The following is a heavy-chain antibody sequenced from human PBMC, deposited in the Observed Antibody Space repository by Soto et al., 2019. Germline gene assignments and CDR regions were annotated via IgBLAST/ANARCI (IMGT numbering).Heavy chain of an antibody. CDR3: ATKMFGTTYFSN. D-gene: IGHD1-7*01. V-gene: IGHV3-48*03. CDR1: GFTFSAYE. Sequence: EVQLVESGGGLVQPGGSLRLSCAASGFTFSAYEMNWVRQAPGKGLEWISYIRGGGSPIYYAESVKGRFTVSRDDAKKSLYLQMNSLGVEDTAIYYCATKMFGTTYFSNWGQGTLVDVSS. CDR2: IRGGGSPI. J-gene: IGHJ4*02.